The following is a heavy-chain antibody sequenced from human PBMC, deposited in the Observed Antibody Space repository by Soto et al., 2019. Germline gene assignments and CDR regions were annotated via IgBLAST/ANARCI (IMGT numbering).Heavy chain of an antibody. CDR2: IYYSGTT. V-gene: IGHV4-59*08. CDR3: ACTYYDFWSGYYTDYYYYMDV. CDR1: GDSISSYY. Sequence: SETLSLTCTVSGDSISSYYWSWIRQPPGKGLERIGCIYYSGTTNYNPSLKSRVTISVDTSKNQFSLKLSFVTAADTAVYYFACTYYDFWSGYYTDYYYYMDVWGKGTTVTVSS. J-gene: IGHJ6*03. D-gene: IGHD3-3*01.